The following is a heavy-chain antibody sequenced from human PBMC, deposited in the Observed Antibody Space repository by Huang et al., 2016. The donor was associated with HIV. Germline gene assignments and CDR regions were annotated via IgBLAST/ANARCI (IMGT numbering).Heavy chain of an antibody. Sequence: QIQLAQSGAEVKKPGASVKVSCKVSGSTFTNYDINWVRQASGQGLEWRGWMNPKSGKVGYTKKFQGRVAILRNSSINTSYLEVTSLTSEDTAVYYCARGFGINYNHEAFDVWGQGTMVTVSS. J-gene: IGHJ3*01. D-gene: IGHD3-10*01. CDR2: MNPKSGKV. V-gene: IGHV1-8*01. CDR1: GSTFTNYD. CDR3: ARGFGINYNHEAFDV.